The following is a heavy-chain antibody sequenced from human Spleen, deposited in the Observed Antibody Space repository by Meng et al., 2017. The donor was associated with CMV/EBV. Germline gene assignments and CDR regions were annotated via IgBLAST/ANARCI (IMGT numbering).Heavy chain of an antibody. CDR3: ATGYCSSTSCYVLDY. D-gene: IGHD2-2*01. V-gene: IGHV1-18*01. CDR2: SSAYNGNT. CDR1: GYTFTSYG. Sequence: ASVKVSCKASGYTFTSYGISGVRQAPGQGLEWMGWSSAYNGNTNYAQKLQGRVTMTTDTSTSTAYMELRSLRSDDTAVYYCATGYCSSTSCYVLDYWGQGTLVTVSS. J-gene: IGHJ4*02.